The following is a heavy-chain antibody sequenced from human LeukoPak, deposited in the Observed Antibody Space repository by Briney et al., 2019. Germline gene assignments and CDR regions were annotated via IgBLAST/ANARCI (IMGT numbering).Heavy chain of an antibody. D-gene: IGHD2-2*01. Sequence: PGRSLRLSCAASGFTFSSYGMHWVRQAPGKGLEWVAVISYDGSNKYYADSVKGRFTISRDNSKNTLYLQMNSLRAEDTAVYYCAKPQTLYCSSTSCAPRYWGQGTLVTVSS. CDR2: ISYDGSNK. CDR1: GFTFSSYG. V-gene: IGHV3-30*18. J-gene: IGHJ4*02. CDR3: AKPQTLYCSSTSCAPRY.